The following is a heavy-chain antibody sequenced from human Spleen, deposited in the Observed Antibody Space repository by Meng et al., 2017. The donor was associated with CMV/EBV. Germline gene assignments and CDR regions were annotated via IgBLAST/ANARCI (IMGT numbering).Heavy chain of an antibody. CDR1: XGSISXXXSYY. V-gene: IGHV4-39*07. CDR2: IYYXGXT. D-gene: IGHD6-19*01. J-gene: IGHJ5*02. Sequence: LSLTXXVSXGSISXXXSYYXAWIRXXPGKGLXXIGTIYYXGXTXXXPSLKSXXXXXVDTSRNXFSXNVXSVXAXDTAVXYXARAWSSGWYNWFDPWGQGTLVTVSS. CDR3: ARAWSSGWYNWFDP.